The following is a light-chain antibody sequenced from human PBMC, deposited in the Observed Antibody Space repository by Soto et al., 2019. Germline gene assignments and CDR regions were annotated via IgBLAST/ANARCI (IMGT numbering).Light chain of an antibody. CDR1: QSVSGT. CDR2: GAS. Sequence: ELVLTQSPGTLSLSRGEGAALPGRASQSVSGTVAWYQKKPGQDPRILIYGASKRATGFPARFSGNESGTDFNLTISRLQSEDCAVYHCQQYDNWTWTFRQRTKVDIK. V-gene: IGKV3-15*01. CDR3: QQYDNWTWT. J-gene: IGKJ1*01.